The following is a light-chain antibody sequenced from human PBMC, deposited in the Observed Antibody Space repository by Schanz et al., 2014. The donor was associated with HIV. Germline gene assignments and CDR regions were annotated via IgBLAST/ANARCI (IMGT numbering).Light chain of an antibody. CDR3: QQCVTYPYT. CDR2: QAS. J-gene: IGKJ2*01. CDR1: QGISSW. Sequence: DIQMTQSPSSVSASVGDRVTITCRASQGISSWLAWYQQKSGRAPKVLIYQASILENGVPSTFSGGGYGTEFTLTISSLQPDDFATYYCQQCVTYPYTFGQGTKLDIK. V-gene: IGKV1-12*01.